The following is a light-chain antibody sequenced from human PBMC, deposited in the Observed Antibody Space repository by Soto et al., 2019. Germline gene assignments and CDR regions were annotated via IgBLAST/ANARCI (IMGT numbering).Light chain of an antibody. CDR1: QSIRSW. Sequence: DIQMTQSPSTLSASVGDRVTMTCRASQSIRSWLAWYQQKPGKAPKLLIYKTSSLESGVPSRFSGSGSGTEITLTISSLQPDDFATYYCQQYTGYRWTFGQGTKVDIK. CDR3: QQYTGYRWT. J-gene: IGKJ1*01. V-gene: IGKV1-5*03. CDR2: KTS.